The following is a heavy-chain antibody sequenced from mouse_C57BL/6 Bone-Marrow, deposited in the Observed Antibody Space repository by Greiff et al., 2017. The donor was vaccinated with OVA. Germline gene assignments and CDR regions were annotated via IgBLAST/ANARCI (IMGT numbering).Heavy chain of an antibody. J-gene: IGHJ1*03. CDR2: IYPGDGDT. V-gene: IGHV1-82*01. CDR3: AAGYDRSSYVPYWYVEV. CDR1: GYAFSSSW. Sequence: VQLQESGPELVKPGASVKISCKASGYAFSSSWMNWVKQRPGKGLEWIGRIYPGDGDTNYNGKFKGKATLTADKSSSTAYMQLSSLTSEDSAVYCCAAGYDRSSYVPYWYVEVWGTGTTVTVSA. D-gene: IGHD1-1*01.